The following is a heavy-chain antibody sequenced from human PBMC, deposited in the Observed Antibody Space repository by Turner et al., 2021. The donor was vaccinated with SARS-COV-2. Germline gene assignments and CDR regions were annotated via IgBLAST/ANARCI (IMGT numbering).Heavy chain of an antibody. CDR1: GFTFKSYE. J-gene: IGHJ4*02. CDR3: TRATFDH. Sequence: GSGGGPVQPGGSLRLSCVASGFTFKSYEMHWVRQAPGKGLEWISSISSTGNTIFYADSVRGRLTLSRDNANDSLSLQMDSLRAENTAIYYCTRATFDHWGLGTLITVSS. V-gene: IGHV3-48*03. CDR2: ISSTGNTI.